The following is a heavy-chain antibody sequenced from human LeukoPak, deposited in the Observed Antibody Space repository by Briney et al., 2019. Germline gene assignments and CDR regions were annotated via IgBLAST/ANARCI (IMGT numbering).Heavy chain of an antibody. Sequence: GGSLRLSCAASGFTFSSYGMHWVRQAPGKGLEWVAVIWYDGSNKYYADSVKGRFTISRDNSKNTLYLQMNSLRAEDTAVYYCAKVMWELYYFDYWGQGTLVTVSS. J-gene: IGHJ4*02. CDR1: GFTFSSYG. CDR2: IWYDGSNK. D-gene: IGHD1-26*01. CDR3: AKVMWELYYFDY. V-gene: IGHV3-33*06.